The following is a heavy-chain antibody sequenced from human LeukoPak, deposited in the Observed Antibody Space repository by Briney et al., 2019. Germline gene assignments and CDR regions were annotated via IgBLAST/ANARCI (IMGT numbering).Heavy chain of an antibody. V-gene: IGHV3-21*01. CDR3: ARRYCSGGSCYGFPDY. CDR2: ISSGSSYI. Sequence: GESLRLSCAASGFTFSSYSMNWVRQAPGKGLEWVSSISSGSSYIYYADSVKGRFTISRDNARNSLYLQMNSLRAEDTAVYYCARRYCSGGSCYGFPDYWGQGTLVTVSS. CDR1: GFTFSSYS. D-gene: IGHD2-15*01. J-gene: IGHJ4*02.